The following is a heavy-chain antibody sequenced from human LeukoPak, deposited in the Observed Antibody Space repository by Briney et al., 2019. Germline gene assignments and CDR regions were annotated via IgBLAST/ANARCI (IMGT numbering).Heavy chain of an antibody. J-gene: IGHJ6*02. CDR2: VHYSGTT. Sequence: SETLSLTCTVSGRSISSGDYYWSWIRQPPGKGLEWIGYVHYSGTTYYNPSLKSRVTISVDKSKSQFSLKLNSVTAADTAVYYCARPYGPFYYGMDVWGQGTTVTVSS. CDR3: ARPYGPFYYGMDV. CDR1: GRSISSGDYY. V-gene: IGHV4-30-4*01. D-gene: IGHD3-10*01.